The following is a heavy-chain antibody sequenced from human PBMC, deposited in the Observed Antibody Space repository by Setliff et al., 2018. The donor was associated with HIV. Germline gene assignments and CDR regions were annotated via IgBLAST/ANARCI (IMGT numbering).Heavy chain of an antibody. J-gene: IGHJ5*02. V-gene: IGHV4-59*01. CDR3: VRDRGGDWFDP. CDR2: IYYSGST. CDR1: GDSFSSYY. Sequence: PSGTLSLTCTVSGDSFSSYYWSWIRQPPGKGLQWIGNIYYSGSTNYNPSLKSRVTISVDTSKNKFSLKLSSVTAADTAVYYCVRDRGGDWFDPWGQGTLVTVSS. D-gene: IGHD1-26*01.